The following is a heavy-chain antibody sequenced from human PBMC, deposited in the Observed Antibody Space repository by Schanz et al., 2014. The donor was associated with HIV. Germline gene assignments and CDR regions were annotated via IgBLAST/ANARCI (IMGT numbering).Heavy chain of an antibody. CDR3: AKTIIPTDWAPYTYSFDY. D-gene: IGHD3-16*01. V-gene: IGHV3-23*01. J-gene: IGHJ4*02. CDR1: GFTLKTYA. Sequence: EVQLLESGGGLVQPGGSLRLSCTASGFTLKTYAMTWVRQAPGKGLEWVSGISISGHSTYYADSVKGRFTISRDISKNTLYLQMNSLRAEDTAVYYCAKTIIPTDWAPYTYSFDYWGQGTLVTVSS. CDR2: ISISGHST.